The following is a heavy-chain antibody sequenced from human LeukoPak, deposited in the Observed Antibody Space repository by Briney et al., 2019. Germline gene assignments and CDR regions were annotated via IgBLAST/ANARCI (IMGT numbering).Heavy chain of an antibody. CDR3: ARESVEMATIIPSLFDY. J-gene: IGHJ4*02. V-gene: IGHV3-33*08. CDR1: GFSVSTNY. D-gene: IGHD5-24*01. CDR2: IWYGGSNK. Sequence: GGSLRLSCAASGFSVSTNYMTWVRQAPGKGLEWVAVIWYGGSNKYYADSVKGRFTISRDNSKNTLYLQMNSLRAEDTAVYYCARESVEMATIIPSLFDYWGQGTLVTVSS.